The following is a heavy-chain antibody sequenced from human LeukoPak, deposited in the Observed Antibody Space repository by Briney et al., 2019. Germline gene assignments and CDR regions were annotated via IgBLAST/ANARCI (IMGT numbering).Heavy chain of an antibody. V-gene: IGHV1-46*01. CDR1: GYTFTSYY. J-gene: IGHJ4*02. CDR3: ARDGTHYDSSGGSYFDY. CDR2: INPSGGST. Sequence: GASVKVSCKASGYTFTSYYMHWVRQAPGQGLEWMGLINPSGGSTSYAQKFQGRVTMTRDTSTSTVYMELSSLRSEDTAVYYCARDGTHYDSSGGSYFDYWGQGTLVTVSS. D-gene: IGHD3-22*01.